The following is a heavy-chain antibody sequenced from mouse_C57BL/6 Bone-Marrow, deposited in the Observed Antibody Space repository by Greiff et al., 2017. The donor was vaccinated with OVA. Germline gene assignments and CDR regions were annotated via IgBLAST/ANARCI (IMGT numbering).Heavy chain of an antibody. V-gene: IGHV1-5*01. CDR2: IYPGNSDT. CDR1: GYTFTSYW. D-gene: IGHD1-1*01. J-gene: IGHJ3*01. CDR3: TGYYYGSGAWFAY. Sequence: EVQLVESGTVLARPGASVKMSCKTSGYTFTSYWMHWVKQRPGQGLEWIGAIYPGNSDTSYNQKFKGKAKLTAVTSASTAYMELSSLTNEDSAVYCCTGYYYGSGAWFAYWGQGTLVTVSA.